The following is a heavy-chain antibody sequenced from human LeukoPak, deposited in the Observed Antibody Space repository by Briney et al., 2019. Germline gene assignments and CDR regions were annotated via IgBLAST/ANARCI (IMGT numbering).Heavy chain of an antibody. CDR1: GYTFTSYG. CDR3: ARADYYDSSGYFVPYYYYYMDV. D-gene: IGHD3-22*01. CDR2: ISAYNGNT. V-gene: IGHV1-18*01. J-gene: IGHJ6*03. Sequence: GASVKVSCKASGYTFTSYGISWVRQAPGQGLEWMGWISAYNGNTNYAQKPQGRVTMTTDTSTSTAYMELRSLRSDDTAVYYCARADYYDSSGYFVPYYYYYMDVWGKGTTVTVSS.